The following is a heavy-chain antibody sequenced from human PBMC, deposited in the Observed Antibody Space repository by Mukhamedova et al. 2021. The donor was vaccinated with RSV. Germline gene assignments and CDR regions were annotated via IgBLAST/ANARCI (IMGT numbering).Heavy chain of an antibody. CDR2: IKSVTDGGTT. J-gene: IGHJ4*02. CDR1: SNAW. Sequence: SNAWMNWVRQVPGKGLEWVGRIKSVTDGGTTDYAAPVQRRLSISRDESKNTVYLQMNSLKTEDTALYYCTIVASTYDDYGYWGQG. V-gene: IGHV3-15*01. D-gene: IGHD4-17*01. CDR3: TIVASTYDDYGY.